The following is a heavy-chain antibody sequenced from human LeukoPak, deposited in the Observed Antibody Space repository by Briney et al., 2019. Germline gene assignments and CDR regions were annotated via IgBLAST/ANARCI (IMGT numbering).Heavy chain of an antibody. D-gene: IGHD3-22*01. Sequence: GGSLRLSCAVSGFPFSSFSMNWVRQAPGKGLVWVSRIKSDGSTRYADSVKGRFTISRDNAKNTVSLQMTSLRAEDTGVYYCARAPSEIGGYYPEYFRHWGQGTLVIVSS. CDR3: ARAPSEIGGYYPEYFRH. V-gene: IGHV3-74*01. CDR1: GFPFSSFS. CDR2: IKSDGST. J-gene: IGHJ1*01.